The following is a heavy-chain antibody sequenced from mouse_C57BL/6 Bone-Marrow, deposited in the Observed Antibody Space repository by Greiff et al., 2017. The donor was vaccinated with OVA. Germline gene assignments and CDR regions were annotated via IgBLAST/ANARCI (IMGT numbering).Heavy chain of an antibody. CDR1: GYTFTDYE. D-gene: IGHD2-5*01. V-gene: IGHV1-15*01. CDR3: TRGYSNYYAMDY. Sequence: QVQLQQSGAELVRPGASVTLSCKASGYTFTDYEMHWVKQTPVHGLEWIGAIDPETGGTAYNPKFKGKAILTADTSSSTAYMELRSLTSEDSAVYYCTRGYSNYYAMDYWGQGTSVTVSS. J-gene: IGHJ4*01. CDR2: IDPETGGT.